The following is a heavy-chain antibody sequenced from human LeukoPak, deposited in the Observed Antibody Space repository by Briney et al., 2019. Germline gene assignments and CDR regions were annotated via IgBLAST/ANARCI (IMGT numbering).Heavy chain of an antibody. CDR1: GFTFNLAW. CDR2: IRQDGSDK. V-gene: IGHV3-7*01. CDR3: ARDGGSAIPFDY. Sequence: SGGSLRLSCAGSGFTFNLAWMSWVRQAPGKGLEWVANIRQDGSDKYYVDSVKGRFTISKDNAKNSLYLQMNSLRAEDTAVYYCARDGGSAIPFDYWGQGTLVTVSS. J-gene: IGHJ4*02.